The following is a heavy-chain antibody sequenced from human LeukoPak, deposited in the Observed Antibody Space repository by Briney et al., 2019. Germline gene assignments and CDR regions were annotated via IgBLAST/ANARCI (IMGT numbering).Heavy chain of an antibody. V-gene: IGHV4-30-4*08. J-gene: IGHJ3*02. CDR1: GGSISSSSYY. D-gene: IGHD2-2*01. CDR2: IYYSGST. CDR3: ASRYCSSTSCYFPDAFDI. Sequence: KPSETLSLTCTVSGGSISSSSYYWGWTRQPPGKGLEWIGYIYYSGSTYYNPSLKSRVTISVDTSKNQFSLKLSSVTAADTAVYYCASRYCSSTSCYFPDAFDIWGQGTMVTVSS.